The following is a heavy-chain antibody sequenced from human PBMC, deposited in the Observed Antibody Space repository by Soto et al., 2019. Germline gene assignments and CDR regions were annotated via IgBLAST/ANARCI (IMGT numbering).Heavy chain of an antibody. V-gene: IGHV1-69*06. CDR2: IIPISGTA. Sequence: QVQLVQAGAEVKKPGSSVKVSCKASGGTFSSYIINWVRQAPGQGPEWMGGIIPISGTANYAQKFQGRVTITADKSTNTAFMELRSLRSEDTAVYYCARELNVRSSYGVDYWGQGTLVTVSS. D-gene: IGHD4-17*01. CDR1: GGTFSSYI. CDR3: ARELNVRSSYGVDY. J-gene: IGHJ4*02.